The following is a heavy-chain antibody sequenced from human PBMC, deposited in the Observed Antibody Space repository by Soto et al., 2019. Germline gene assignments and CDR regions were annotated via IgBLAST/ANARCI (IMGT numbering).Heavy chain of an antibody. CDR2: IYYSGST. J-gene: IGHJ6*02. V-gene: IGHV4-61*01. D-gene: IGHD6-13*01. CDR3: ARGGAATHYYYYGMDV. CDR1: GGSISSSNW. Sequence: PSETLSLTCAVSGGSISSSNWWSWIRQPPGKGLEWIGYIYYSGSTNYNPSLKSRVTISVDTSKNQFSLKLSSVTAADTAVYYCARGGAATHYYYYGMDVWGQGTTVTVSS.